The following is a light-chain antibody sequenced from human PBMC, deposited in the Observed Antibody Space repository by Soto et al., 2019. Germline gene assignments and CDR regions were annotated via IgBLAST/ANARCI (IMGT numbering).Light chain of an antibody. CDR1: SSNL. Sequence: QSALTQPAAVSGSPGQSITISCTGSSNLVSWYQQRPGKAPNLLIYEVYKRPSGISNRFSGSKSGSAASLTISGLQAEDEADYYCCSYAPTGPLVFGGGTKLTVL. CDR2: EVY. J-gene: IGLJ3*02. V-gene: IGLV2-23*02. CDR3: CSYAPTGPLV.